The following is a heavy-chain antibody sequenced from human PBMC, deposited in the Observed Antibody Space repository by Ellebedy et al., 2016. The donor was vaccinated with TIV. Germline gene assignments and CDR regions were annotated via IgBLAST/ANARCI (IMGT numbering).Heavy chain of an antibody. CDR2: IHSDRRTT. J-gene: IGHJ6*03. V-gene: IGHV3-74*01. CDR1: GFSFSDYS. CDR3: ARAGQVGTTGYYYYYYMDV. D-gene: IGHD1-26*01. Sequence: GESLKISXAASGFSFSDYSMHWVRQAPGKGLVWVSRIHSDRRTTSYADSVKGRFTISRDSAKNMLYLQMNSLRAEDTAVYYCARAGQVGTTGYYYYYYMDVWGKGTTVTVSS.